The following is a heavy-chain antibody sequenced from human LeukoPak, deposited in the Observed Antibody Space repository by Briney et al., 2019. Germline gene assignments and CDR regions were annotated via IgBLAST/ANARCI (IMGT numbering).Heavy chain of an antibody. J-gene: IGHJ4*02. CDR2: ISSSSSYI. CDR1: GFTFSSYS. CDR3: AREYSSSRYRYEDY. Sequence: PGGSLRLSCAASGFTFSSYSMNWVRQAPGKGLEWVSSISSSSSYIYYADSVKGRFTISRDNAKNSQYLQMNSLRAEDTAVYYCAREYSSSRYRYEDYWGQGTLVTVSS. V-gene: IGHV3-21*01. D-gene: IGHD6-13*01.